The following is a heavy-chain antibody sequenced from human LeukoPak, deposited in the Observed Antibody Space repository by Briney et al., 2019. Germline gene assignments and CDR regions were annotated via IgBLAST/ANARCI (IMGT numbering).Heavy chain of an antibody. J-gene: IGHJ4*02. Sequence: PAETLSLTCTVSGGSISSYYWSWIRQPPGKGLEWIGYIYYSGSTNYNPSLKSRVTISVDTSKNQFSPKLSSVTAADTAVYYCARTARQRSWWVGVDYWGQGTLVTVSS. V-gene: IGHV4-59*01. CDR1: GGSISSYY. CDR3: ARTARQRSWWVGVDY. CDR2: IYYSGST. D-gene: IGHD6-13*01.